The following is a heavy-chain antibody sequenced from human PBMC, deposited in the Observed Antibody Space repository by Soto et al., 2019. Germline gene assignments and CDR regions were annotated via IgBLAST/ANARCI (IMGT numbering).Heavy chain of an antibody. CDR3: TSLSSENTGSELTSFYYAMDV. CDR2: INPSSGGT. D-gene: IGHD3-10*01. J-gene: IGHJ6*01. Sequence: ASVKVSCKASGYTFTGHHIHWVRQAPGQGLDWMGWINPSSGGTNYAQKFQGRVTMTRDTSVSTAYMEVSSLTYDDTAVYFCTSLSSENTGSELTSFYYAMDVWGQGTTVTVSS. V-gene: IGHV1-2*02. CDR1: GYTFTGHH.